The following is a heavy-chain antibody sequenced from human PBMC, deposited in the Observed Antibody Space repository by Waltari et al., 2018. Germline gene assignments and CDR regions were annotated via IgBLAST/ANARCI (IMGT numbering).Heavy chain of an antibody. CDR3: ARTWRENTFDI. CDR1: GFSLSGYS. CDR2: AGVDGTTM. Sequence: EVQLVESGGGLVQPGGSLRLSCAASGFSLSGYSMSWVRQTAGKGLEWLAVAGVDGTTMYYADSVKGRFTISRDIRENSVYLQMNSLRVEDTGLFYCARTWRENTFDIWGQGTMVTVSS. J-gene: IGHJ3*02. V-gene: IGHV3-48*03. D-gene: IGHD2-2*02.